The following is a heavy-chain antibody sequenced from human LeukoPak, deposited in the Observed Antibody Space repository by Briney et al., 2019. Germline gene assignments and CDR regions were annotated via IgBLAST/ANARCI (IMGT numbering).Heavy chain of an antibody. D-gene: IGHD1-26*01. CDR2: VDPEDGET. J-gene: IGHJ5*02. Sequence: ASVKVSCKVSGYTFTDYYMHWVPQAPGKGLEWMGLVDPEDGETIYAEKFQGRVTITADTSTDTAYMELSSLGSEDTAVYYCATDPLVGATTLGQGTLVTVSS. V-gene: IGHV1-69-2*01. CDR3: ATDPLVGATT. CDR1: GYTFTDYY.